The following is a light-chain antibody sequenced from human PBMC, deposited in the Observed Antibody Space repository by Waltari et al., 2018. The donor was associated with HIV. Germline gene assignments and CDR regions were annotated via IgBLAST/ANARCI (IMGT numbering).Light chain of an antibody. V-gene: IGLV8-61*01. CDR3: VLFMGNGIWV. Sequence: QTVVTQEPSFSVSPGGTVTLTCGLSSGSVSTSYYPSWYQQTPGQAPATPIYSTNTRSSGVPNRFSGSILGNKASLTITGAQADDESDYYCVLFMGNGIWVFGGGTKLTVL. J-gene: IGLJ3*02. CDR1: SGSVSTSYY. CDR2: STN.